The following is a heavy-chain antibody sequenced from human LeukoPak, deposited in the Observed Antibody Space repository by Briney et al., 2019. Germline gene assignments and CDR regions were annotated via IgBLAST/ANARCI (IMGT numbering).Heavy chain of an antibody. CDR1: GYIFPDYY. CDR3: ARDGGYCSSGTVCYSRAEYYYYGMDV. Sequence: GASVKVSCKGSGYIFPDYYIYWVRQAPGQGLEWMGRINPNSGGTNYAQKFQGRVTMTGDTSISTVYMELSRLRSDDTAVYYCARDGGYCSSGTVCYSRAEYYYYGMDVWGQGTTVTVSS. J-gene: IGHJ6*02. D-gene: IGHD2-2*01. V-gene: IGHV1-2*06. CDR2: INPNSGGT.